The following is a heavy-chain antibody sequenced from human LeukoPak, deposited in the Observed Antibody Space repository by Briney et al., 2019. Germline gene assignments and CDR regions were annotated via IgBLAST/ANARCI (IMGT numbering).Heavy chain of an antibody. CDR3: AQDRFVSSGRDDY. J-gene: IGHJ4*02. D-gene: IGHD6-19*01. V-gene: IGHV3-23*01. CDR2: SSGSGENT. CDR1: RFTFSSYA. Sequence: LGWSVRLSCVGTRFTFSSYAMSELRQAPGKGLEWVSGSSGSGENTYYVASVKDRFTISRDNSKNTLYLQMTNLRVEDTAVYFCAQDRFVSSGRDDYWGEGTLDAVSS.